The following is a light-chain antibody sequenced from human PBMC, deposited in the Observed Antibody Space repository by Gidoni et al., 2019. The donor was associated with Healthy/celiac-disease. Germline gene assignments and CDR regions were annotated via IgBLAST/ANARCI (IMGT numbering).Light chain of an antibody. CDR1: QCVSSY. V-gene: IGKV3-11*01. Sequence: EIVLTQSPATLSLSPGERATLSCRASQCVSSYLAWYQQKPGQAPRLLIYDASNRATGIPARFSGSGSETDFTLTISSLEPEDFAVYYCQQRSNWPLLTFGGGTKVEIK. CDR2: DAS. CDR3: QQRSNWPLLT. J-gene: IGKJ4*01.